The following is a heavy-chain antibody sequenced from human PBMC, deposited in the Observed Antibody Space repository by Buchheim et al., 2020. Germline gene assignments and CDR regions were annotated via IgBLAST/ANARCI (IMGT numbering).Heavy chain of an antibody. Sequence: VQLVESGGGLVKPGGSLRLSCAASGFTFTNAWMSWVRQAPGKGLEWVGRIKSKTNGGTIDYTAPVKGRFTISRDDSKNTSVLHMNSLKSEDSAMYFCTTMRPRPRLPFDYWGQGT. CDR1: GFTFTNAW. CDR3: TTMRPRPRLPFDY. J-gene: IGHJ4*02. CDR2: IKSKTNGGTI. V-gene: IGHV3-15*01. D-gene: IGHD2-21*02.